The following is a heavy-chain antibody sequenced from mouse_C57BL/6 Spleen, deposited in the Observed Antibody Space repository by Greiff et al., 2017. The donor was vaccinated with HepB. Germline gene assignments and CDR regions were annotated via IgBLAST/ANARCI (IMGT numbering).Heavy chain of an antibody. D-gene: IGHD2-1*01. CDR2: IRSKSNNYAT. V-gene: IGHV10-1*01. J-gene: IGHJ3*01. CDR1: GFSFNTYA. Sequence: DVMLVESGGGLVQPKGSLKLSCAASGFSFNTYAMNWVRQAPGKGLEWVARIRSKSNNYATYYADSVKDRFTISRDDSESMLYLQMNNLKTEDTAMYYCGNTWFAYWGQGTLVTVSA. CDR3: GNTWFAY.